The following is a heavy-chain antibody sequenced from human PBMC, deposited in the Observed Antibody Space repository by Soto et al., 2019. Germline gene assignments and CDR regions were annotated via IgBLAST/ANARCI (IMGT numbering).Heavy chain of an antibody. CDR1: GFTFSGSA. V-gene: IGHV3-73*01. CDR2: IRSKANSYAT. Sequence: GGSLRLSCAASGFTFSGSAMHWVRQASGKWLEWVGRIRSKANSYATAYAASVKGRFTISRDDSKNTAYLQMNSLKTEDTAVYYCTRHGDGYEGPVGMDVWGQGTTVTVSS. J-gene: IGHJ6*02. D-gene: IGHD5-12*01. CDR3: TRHGDGYEGPVGMDV.